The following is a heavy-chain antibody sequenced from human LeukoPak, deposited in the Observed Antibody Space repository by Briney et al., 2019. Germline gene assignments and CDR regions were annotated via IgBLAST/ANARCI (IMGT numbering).Heavy chain of an antibody. J-gene: IGHJ4*02. CDR1: GFTFSSYG. V-gene: IGHV3-30*18. Sequence: GRSLRLSCGASGFTFSSYGMHWVRQAPGKGLEWVAVISYDGSNKYYADSLKGRFTISRDNSKNTLYLQMNSLSTEDTAVYYCAKVVQWLDPDFDYWGQGTLVTVSS. CDR2: ISYDGSNK. D-gene: IGHD6-19*01. CDR3: AKVVQWLDPDFDY.